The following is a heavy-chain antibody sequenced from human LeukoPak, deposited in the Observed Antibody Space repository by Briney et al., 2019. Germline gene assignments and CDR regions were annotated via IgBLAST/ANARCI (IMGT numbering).Heavy chain of an antibody. CDR1: GYTFTGYY. J-gene: IGHJ4*02. Sequence: ASVKVSCKASGYTFTGYYMHWVRQAPGQGLEWMGWINPNSGGTNYAQKFQGRVTMTRDTSISTAYMELSRLRSDDTAVYYCAIRGAVAGTAIDYWGQGTLVTVSS. CDR3: AIRGAVAGTAIDY. CDR2: INPNSGGT. D-gene: IGHD6-19*01. V-gene: IGHV1-2*02.